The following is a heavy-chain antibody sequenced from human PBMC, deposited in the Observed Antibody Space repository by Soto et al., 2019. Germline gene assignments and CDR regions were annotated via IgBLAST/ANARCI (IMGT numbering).Heavy chain of an antibody. CDR2: ISHDGSHK. CDR1: GFTFNSFT. V-gene: IGHV3-30-3*01. Sequence: QVQLVESGGGVVQPGRSLRLSCAASGFTFNSFTMHWVRQAPGKGLEWVAVISHDGSHKYSADSVKGRFTISRDDSKNTLYLQMSSLRVEATAIYYCATWEERYFQDWGQGTLVTVSS. J-gene: IGHJ1*01. D-gene: IGHD1-26*01. CDR3: ATWEERYFQD.